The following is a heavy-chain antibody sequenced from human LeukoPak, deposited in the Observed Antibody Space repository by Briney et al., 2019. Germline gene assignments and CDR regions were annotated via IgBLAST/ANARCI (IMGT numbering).Heavy chain of an antibody. CDR2: IDPSDSDT. CDR1: GYSFTSYW. D-gene: IGHD3-10*01. V-gene: IGHV5-10-1*01. CDR3: ARHANWRSGQSWFDP. J-gene: IGHJ5*02. Sequence: GESLKISCKASGYSFTSYWISWVRQMPGEGLEWMGRIDPSDSDTNYSPSFQGHVTMSADKSISTAYLQWSSLKASDTAMYFCARHANWRSGQSWFDPWGQGTLVTVSS.